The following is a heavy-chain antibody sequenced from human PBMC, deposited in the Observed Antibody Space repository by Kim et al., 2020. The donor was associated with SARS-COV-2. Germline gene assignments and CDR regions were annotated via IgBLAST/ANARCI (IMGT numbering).Heavy chain of an antibody. D-gene: IGHD5-18*01. Sequence: ADSVKVRFTVSRDNAKNSLYLQMSSLRIEDMAVYYGARYEGATASDCRDVWGQGTTVTVSS. J-gene: IGHJ6*02. V-gene: IGHV3-21*06. CDR3: ARYEGATASDCRDV.